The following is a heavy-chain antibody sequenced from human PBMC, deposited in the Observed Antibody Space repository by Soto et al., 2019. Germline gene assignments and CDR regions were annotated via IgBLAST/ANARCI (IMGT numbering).Heavy chain of an antibody. V-gene: IGHV3-23*01. CDR1: GFSFSSYA. D-gene: IGHD3-3*01. J-gene: IGHJ4*02. CDR2: ISGSGGST. CDR3: AKDRSGYYNY. Sequence: GGSLRLSCAASGFSFSSYAMSWVRQAPGKGLEWVSAISGSGGSTYYADSVKGRFTISRDNSKNTLYLQMNSLRAEDTAVYSCAKDRSGYYNYWGQGTLVSVSS.